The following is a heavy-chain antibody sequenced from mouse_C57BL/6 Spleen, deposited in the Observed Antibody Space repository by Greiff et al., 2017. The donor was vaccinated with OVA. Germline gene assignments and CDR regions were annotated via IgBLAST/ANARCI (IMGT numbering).Heavy chain of an antibody. CDR1: GYSFTGYY. D-gene: IGHD3-2*02. V-gene: IGHV1-42*01. J-gene: IGHJ4*01. CDR3: ARETAQATGAMDY. Sequence: EVQLQQSGPELVKPGASVKISCKASGYSFTGYYMNWVKQSPEKSLEWIGEINPSTGGTTYNQKFKAKATLTVDKSSSTAYMQLKSLTSEDSAVYYGARETAQATGAMDYWGQGTSVTVSA. CDR2: INPSTGGT.